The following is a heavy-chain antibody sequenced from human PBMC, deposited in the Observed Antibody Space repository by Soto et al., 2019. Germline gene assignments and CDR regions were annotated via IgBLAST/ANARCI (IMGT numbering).Heavy chain of an antibody. CDR3: ARDSMVRGAPEYYFDY. Sequence: PGGSLRLSCAASGFTFSSYGMHWVRQAPGKGLEWVAVIWYDGSNKYYADSVKGRFTISRDNSKNTLYLQMNSLRAEDTAVYYSARDSMVRGAPEYYFDYWGQGTLVTVSS. CDR1: GFTFSSYG. CDR2: IWYDGSNK. V-gene: IGHV3-33*01. D-gene: IGHD3-10*01. J-gene: IGHJ4*02.